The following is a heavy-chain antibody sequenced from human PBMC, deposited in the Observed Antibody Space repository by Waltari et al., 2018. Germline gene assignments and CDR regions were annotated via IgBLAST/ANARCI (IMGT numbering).Heavy chain of an antibody. V-gene: IGHV3-48*01. Sequence: EVQLVESGGGLVQPGGSLRLSCAASGFTFSSYSMNWVRQAPGKGLEWVSYISSSSSTIYYADSVKGRFTISRDNAKNSLYLQMNSLRAEDTAVYYCARVYGMIVDYWGQGTLVTVSS. J-gene: IGHJ4*02. D-gene: IGHD3-22*01. CDR1: GFTFSSYS. CDR2: ISSSSSTI. CDR3: ARVYGMIVDY.